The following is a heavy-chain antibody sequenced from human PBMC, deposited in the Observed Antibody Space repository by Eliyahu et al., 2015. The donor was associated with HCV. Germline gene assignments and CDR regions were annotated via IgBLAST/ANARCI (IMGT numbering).Heavy chain of an antibody. J-gene: IGHJ4*02. V-gene: IGHV4-34*01. Sequence: QVQLQQWGAGLLKPSXTLSLXCAVXGXSFSGYYWSWIRQPPGKGLEWIGEINHSGSTNYNPSLKSRVTISVDTPKNQFSLKLSSVTAADTAVYYCARGGLYDSSGYYLDYWGQGTLVTVSS. CDR3: ARGGLYDSSGYYLDY. D-gene: IGHD3-22*01. CDR1: GXSFSGYY. CDR2: INHSGST.